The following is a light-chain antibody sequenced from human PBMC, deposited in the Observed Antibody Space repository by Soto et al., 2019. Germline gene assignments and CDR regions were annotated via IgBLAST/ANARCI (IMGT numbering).Light chain of an antibody. Sequence: QSALTQPASVSGSPGQSITISCTGTSSDVGTYNYVSWYQHRPGKAPKLMIYDVSYRPSGVSNRFSGSKSANTASLTISGLQAEDEADYYCSSSTTSNTQVFGGGTQLTVL. J-gene: IGLJ3*02. CDR3: SSSTTSNTQV. CDR2: DVS. CDR1: SSDVGTYNY. V-gene: IGLV2-14*01.